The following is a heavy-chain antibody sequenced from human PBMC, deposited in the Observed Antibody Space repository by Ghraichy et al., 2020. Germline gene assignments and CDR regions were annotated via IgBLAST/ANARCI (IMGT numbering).Heavy chain of an antibody. CDR3: ARGYGCSSTSCYFYYYYYGMDV. V-gene: IGHV1-69*06. CDR1: GGTFSSYA. Sequence: SVKVSCKASGGTFSSYAISWVRQAPGQGLEWMGGIIPIFGTANYAQKFQGRVTITADKSTSTAYMELSSLRSEDTAVYYCARGYGCSSTSCYFYYYYYGMDVWGPGTTVTVSS. D-gene: IGHD2-2*01. J-gene: IGHJ6*02. CDR2: IIPIFGTA.